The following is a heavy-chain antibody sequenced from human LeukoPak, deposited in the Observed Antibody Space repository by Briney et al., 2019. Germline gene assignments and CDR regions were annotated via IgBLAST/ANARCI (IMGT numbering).Heavy chain of an antibody. CDR1: GYTFTTYY. Sequence: GASVKVSCKASGYTFTTYYIHWVRQAPGQGLEWMGIINPSGGSTSYAQKFQGRVTMTRDTSTSTVYMELRSLRSDDTAVYYCARNYNWNHGIVSGDAFDIWGQGTMVTVSS. J-gene: IGHJ3*02. CDR3: ARNYNWNHGIVSGDAFDI. D-gene: IGHD1-14*01. V-gene: IGHV1-46*01. CDR2: INPSGGST.